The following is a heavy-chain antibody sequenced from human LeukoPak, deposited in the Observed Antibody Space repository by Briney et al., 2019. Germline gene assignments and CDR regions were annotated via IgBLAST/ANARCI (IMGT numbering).Heavy chain of an antibody. Sequence: SETLSLTCAVYGWSFSGYYWSWIRQPPGKGLEWIGEINHSGSTNYNPSLKSRVTISVDTSKNQFSLKLSSVTAADTAVYYCARVSDTSGSYLAYFDYWGQGTLVTVSS. J-gene: IGHJ4*02. CDR3: ARVSDTSGSYLAYFDY. CDR2: INHSGST. D-gene: IGHD1-26*01. V-gene: IGHV4-34*01. CDR1: GWSFSGYY.